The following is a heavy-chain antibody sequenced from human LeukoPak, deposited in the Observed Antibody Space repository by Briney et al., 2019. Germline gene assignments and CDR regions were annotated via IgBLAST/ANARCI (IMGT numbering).Heavy chain of an antibody. J-gene: IGHJ4*02. CDR2: FYYIGST. V-gene: IGHV4-59*01. Sequence: SETLSLTCTVSGDSIGSYYWSWVRQPPGKGLEWIGSFYYIGSTNYNPSLKSRVTISLDTSKKVVSLSVTSVTDADTAVYYCARDRYLYGSGSYFDEWGQGTLVIVSS. CDR1: GDSIGSYY. D-gene: IGHD3-10*01. CDR3: ARDRYLYGSGSYFDE.